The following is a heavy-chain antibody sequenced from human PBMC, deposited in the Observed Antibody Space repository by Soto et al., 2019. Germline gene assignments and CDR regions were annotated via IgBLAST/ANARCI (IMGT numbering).Heavy chain of an antibody. CDR2: IFYSGTT. V-gene: IGHV4-39*01. CDR1: GGSISGSSYY. CDR3: ASYGDYPDY. Sequence: QLQLQESGPGLVKPSETLSLTCTVSGGSISGSSYYWGWIRQPPGKGLEWIGTIFYSGTTYYNPSLMSRLTISVDTSKNQFSLRLTSVPAADTAVYYCASYGDYPDYWGQGTLVTVSS. J-gene: IGHJ4*02. D-gene: IGHD4-17*01.